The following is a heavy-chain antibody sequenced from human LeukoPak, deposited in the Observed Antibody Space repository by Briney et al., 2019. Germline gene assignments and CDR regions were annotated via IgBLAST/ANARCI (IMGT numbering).Heavy chain of an antibody. CDR1: GFTFRNYG. CDR2: IWYDGSNK. V-gene: IGHV3-30*02. CDR3: ATLRSDSSGWYYFDY. D-gene: IGHD6-19*01. Sequence: GGSLRLSCAASGFTFRNYGMHWVRQAPGEGLEWVALIWYDGSNKYYADSVKGRFTISRDNSKNMLYLQMNSLRTEDTAVYYCATLRSDSSGWYYFDYWGQGTLVTVSS. J-gene: IGHJ4*02.